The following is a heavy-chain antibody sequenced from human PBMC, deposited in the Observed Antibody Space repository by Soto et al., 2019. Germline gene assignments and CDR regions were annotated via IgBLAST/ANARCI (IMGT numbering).Heavy chain of an antibody. V-gene: IGHV4-38-2*01. CDR3: ARATYYYDSSGYYFGHFDC. J-gene: IGHJ4*02. D-gene: IGHD3-22*01. CDR2: FHHSGST. CDR1: DYSISSGYY. Sequence: SETLSLTCAVSDYSISSGYYWGWIRQPPGKGLEWIGSFHHSGSTYYNPSLKSRVTISPDTSKNQFSLNLSSVTAADTAVYYCARATYYYDSSGYYFGHFDCWGQGTLVTVSS.